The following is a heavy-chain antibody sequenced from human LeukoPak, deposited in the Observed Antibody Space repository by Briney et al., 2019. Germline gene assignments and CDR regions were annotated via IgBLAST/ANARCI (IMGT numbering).Heavy chain of an antibody. CDR3: TTGRGTYYDFWSGYYRGYYFDY. D-gene: IGHD3-3*01. Sequence: PGGSLRLSCAASGFTFSNAWMSWVRQAPGKGLEWVGRIKSKTDGGTTDYAAPVKGRFTISRDDSKNTPYLQMNSLKTEDTAVYYCTTGRGTYYDFWSGYYRGYYFDYWGQGTLVTVSS. V-gene: IGHV3-15*01. CDR1: GFTFSNAW. CDR2: IKSKTDGGTT. J-gene: IGHJ4*02.